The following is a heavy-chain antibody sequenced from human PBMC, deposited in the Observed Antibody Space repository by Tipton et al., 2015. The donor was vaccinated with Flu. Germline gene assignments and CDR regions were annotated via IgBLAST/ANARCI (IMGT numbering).Heavy chain of an antibody. Sequence: GLVKPSETLSLTCSVSGGSITRGSYYWNWIRQPAGKGLEWIGRVYTNTNTNYKPSLESRVTISIDKSKNQFSLKLRSVTAADTAIYYCARGDYGDYDHEADSFDIWGQGTLVTVSA. CDR2: VYTNTNT. J-gene: IGHJ3*02. V-gene: IGHV4-61*02. CDR3: ARGDYGDYDHEADSFDI. D-gene: IGHD4-17*01. CDR1: GGSITRGSYY.